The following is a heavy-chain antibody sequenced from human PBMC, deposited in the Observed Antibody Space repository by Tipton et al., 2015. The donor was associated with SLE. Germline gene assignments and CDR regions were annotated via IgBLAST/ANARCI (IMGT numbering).Heavy chain of an antibody. CDR3: ARGDTGDDYFDN. Sequence: GLVKPSETLSLTCTVSGGSISSRSYYWGWIRQPPGKGLEWIGYIYYSGNTNYNPYLKSRVTISVDTSTNQFSLKLSSVTAADPAVYYCARGDTGDDYFDNWGQGTLVTVSS. J-gene: IGHJ4*02. CDR1: GGSISSRSYY. D-gene: IGHD7-27*01. CDR2: IYYSGNT. V-gene: IGHV4-61*01.